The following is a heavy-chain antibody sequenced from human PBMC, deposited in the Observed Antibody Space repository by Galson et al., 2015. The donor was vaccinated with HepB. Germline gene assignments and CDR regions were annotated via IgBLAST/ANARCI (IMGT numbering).Heavy chain of an antibody. CDR3: ARSTGTTTDPLRY. Sequence: SLRLSCAASGFTFSSYAMHWVRQAPGKGLEWVAVISYDGSNKYYADSVKGRFTISRDNSKNTLYLQMNSLRAEDTAVYYCARSTGTTTDPLRYWGQGTLVTVSS. CDR2: ISYDGSNK. J-gene: IGHJ4*02. D-gene: IGHD1-7*01. V-gene: IGHV3-30-3*01. CDR1: GFTFSSYA.